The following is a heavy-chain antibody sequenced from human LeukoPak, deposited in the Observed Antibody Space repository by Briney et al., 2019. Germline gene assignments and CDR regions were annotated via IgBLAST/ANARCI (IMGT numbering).Heavy chain of an antibody. D-gene: IGHD1-14*01. J-gene: IGHJ4*02. Sequence: GESLKISCKGSGYSFTSYWIGWVRQMPGKGLEWMGIIYPGDSDTRYSPSFQGQVTISADKSINTAYLQWSSLKASDTAIYYCMRQPQNNRRCDYWGQGTLVTVSS. CDR2: IYPGDSDT. CDR1: GYSFTSYW. V-gene: IGHV5-51*01. CDR3: MRQPQNNRRCDY.